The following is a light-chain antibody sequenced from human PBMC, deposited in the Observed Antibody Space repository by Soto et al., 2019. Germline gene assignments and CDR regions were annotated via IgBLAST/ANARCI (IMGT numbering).Light chain of an antibody. CDR3: QQADSFPIT. CDR2: AAF. V-gene: IGKV1-12*01. Sequence: DIQMTQSPSSVSASVGDRVTISCRASEDINSRLAWYQQKPGNAPKLLIYAAFILQSGVPSRFSGYGSGTDFTLSISSLQPEDFATYYCQQADSFPITFGGGTKVDIK. J-gene: IGKJ4*01. CDR1: EDINSR.